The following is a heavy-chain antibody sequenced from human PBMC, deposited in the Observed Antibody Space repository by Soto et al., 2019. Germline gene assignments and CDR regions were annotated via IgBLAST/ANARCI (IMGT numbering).Heavy chain of an antibody. CDR3: ARDVVPAATTLYYHYYGMDV. D-gene: IGHD2-2*01. CDR1: GYTFTGYY. J-gene: IGHJ6*02. Sequence: ASVKVSCKSSGYTFTGYYMHWVRQAPGQGLEWMGWINPNSGGTNYAQKFQGRVTMTRDTSISTAYMELSRLRSDDTAVYYCARDVVPAATTLYYHYYGMDVWGQGTTVTVSS. CDR2: INPNSGGT. V-gene: IGHV1-2*02.